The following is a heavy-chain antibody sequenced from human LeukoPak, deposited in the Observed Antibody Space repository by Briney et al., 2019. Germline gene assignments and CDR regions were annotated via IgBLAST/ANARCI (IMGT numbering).Heavy chain of an antibody. Sequence: SESLSLTCTLSGGSISSGDYYRGWIRHPPGRGLEWIGYIYYSGSTYYTPSLKSRVTISVDTSKNHFSLKLSSVTAADTAVYYCARGYCSSTSCYTRPDEPSSGHYYYYGMDVWGQGTTVTVSS. J-gene: IGHJ6*02. CDR1: GGSISSGDYY. V-gene: IGHV4-30-4*01. D-gene: IGHD2-2*02. CDR2: IYYSGST. CDR3: ARGYCSSTSCYTRPDEPSSGHYYYYGMDV.